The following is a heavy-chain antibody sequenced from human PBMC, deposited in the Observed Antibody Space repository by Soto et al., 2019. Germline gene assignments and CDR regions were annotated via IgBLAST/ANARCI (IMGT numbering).Heavy chain of an antibody. Sequence: GSSVKVSCKASGYTFTSYYMHWVRQAPGQGLEWMGIINPSGGSTSYAQKFQGRVTMTRDTSTSTVYMELSSLRSEDTAGYYSAAAYADYKENRDYCRQGTRVTVSS. V-gene: IGHV1-46*01. CDR2: INPSGGST. D-gene: IGHD4-17*01. CDR1: GYTFTSYY. CDR3: AAAYADYKENRDY. J-gene: IGHJ4*02.